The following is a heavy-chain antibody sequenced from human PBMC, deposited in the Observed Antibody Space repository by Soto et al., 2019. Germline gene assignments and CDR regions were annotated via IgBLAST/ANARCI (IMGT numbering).Heavy chain of an antibody. CDR3: AKAGSYSGSSGRVDY. D-gene: IGHD1-26*01. CDR2: VSNTGIT. J-gene: IGHJ4*02. V-gene: IGHV4-59*11. Sequence: PSETLSLTCTVSGASISNHYWSWIRQSPGKGLEWIGYVSNTGITSYSRSIQGRVTISVDSSKNRISLSLSSVTAADTAVYYCAKAGSYSGSSGRVDYWGQGILVTVSS. CDR1: GASISNHY.